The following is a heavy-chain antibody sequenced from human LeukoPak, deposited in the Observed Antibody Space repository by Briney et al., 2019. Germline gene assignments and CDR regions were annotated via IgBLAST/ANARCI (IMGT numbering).Heavy chain of an antibody. Sequence: PGGSLRLSCAVSGFRVSDYYMSWVRQAPGKGLEWVSYISSSSSTIYYADSVKGRFTISRDNAKNSLYLQMNSLRAEDTAVYYCARVLGRTAGDAFDIWGQGTMVTVSS. J-gene: IGHJ3*02. CDR3: ARVLGRTAGDAFDI. V-gene: IGHV3-11*04. D-gene: IGHD3-10*01. CDR1: GFRVSDYY. CDR2: ISSSSSTI.